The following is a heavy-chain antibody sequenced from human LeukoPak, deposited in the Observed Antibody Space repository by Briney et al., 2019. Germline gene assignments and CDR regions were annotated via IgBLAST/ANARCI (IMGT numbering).Heavy chain of an antibody. CDR3: ARRGFRDY. J-gene: IGHJ4*02. D-gene: IGHD5-12*01. V-gene: IGHV4-34*01. CDR1: GGSFSGYY. Sequence: SETLSLTCAVYGGSFSGYYWSWIRQPPGKGLGWIGEINHSGSTNYNPSLKSRVTISVDTSKNQFSLKLSSVTAADTAVYYCARRGFRDYWGQGTLVTVSS. CDR2: INHSGST.